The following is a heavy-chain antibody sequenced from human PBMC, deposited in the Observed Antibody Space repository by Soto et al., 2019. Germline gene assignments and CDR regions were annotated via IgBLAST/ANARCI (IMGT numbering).Heavy chain of an antibody. Sequence: SETLSLTCTVSGGTVSTGSYDWSWIRQPPGKGLEWIGKIFFTGSAHYNPSLRNRVTMSVDTSKDQFSLTLTSVTAADTAVYYCARDGHGMDVWGQGTTVTVSS. CDR3: ARDGHGMDV. J-gene: IGHJ6*02. CDR2: IFFTGSA. V-gene: IGHV4-61*01. CDR1: GGTVSTGSYD.